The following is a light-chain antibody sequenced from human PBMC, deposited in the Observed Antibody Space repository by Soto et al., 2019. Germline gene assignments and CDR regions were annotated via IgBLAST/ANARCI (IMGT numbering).Light chain of an antibody. CDR3: GSWDSSLSYYV. J-gene: IGLJ1*01. CDR2: DDN. Sequence: QSVLTQPRSVSAAPGQKVTISCSGSSSNIGGNSVSWYQQLPGTAPKLLIYDDNKRPSGIPDRFSGSKSGTSATLGITGFETGDEADYYCGSWDSSLSYYVFGNGTKVIVL. CDR1: SSNIGGNS. V-gene: IGLV1-51*01.